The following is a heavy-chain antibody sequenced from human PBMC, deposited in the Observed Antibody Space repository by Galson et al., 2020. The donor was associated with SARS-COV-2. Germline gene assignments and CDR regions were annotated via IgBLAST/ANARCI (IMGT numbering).Heavy chain of an antibody. Sequence: SETLSLTCTVSGYSISSGYYWGWIRQPPGMGREWIGCFHHSGTTYYHPSPKNRVIITVDTSKNQFSLKLSSVTAADTAVYYCAREVRVYYNWFDPWGQGTLVTVSS. J-gene: IGHJ5*02. CDR1: GYSISSGYY. V-gene: IGHV4-38-2*02. CDR3: AREVRVYYNWFDP. CDR2: FHHSGTT. D-gene: IGHD3-10*01.